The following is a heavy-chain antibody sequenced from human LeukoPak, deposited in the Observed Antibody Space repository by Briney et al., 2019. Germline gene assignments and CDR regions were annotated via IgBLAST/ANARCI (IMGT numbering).Heavy chain of an antibody. CDR2: IIPIFGTA. V-gene: IGHV1-69*13. CDR1: GGTFSSYA. Sequence: ASVKVSCKASGGTFSSYAISWVRQAPGQGLEWMGGIIPIFGTANYAQKFQGRVTITADESTSTAYMELSSLRSEDTAVYYCARDRRAVSSWYAGYYYYMDVWGKGTTVTVSS. D-gene: IGHD6-13*01. CDR3: ARDRRAVSSWYAGYYYYMDV. J-gene: IGHJ6*03.